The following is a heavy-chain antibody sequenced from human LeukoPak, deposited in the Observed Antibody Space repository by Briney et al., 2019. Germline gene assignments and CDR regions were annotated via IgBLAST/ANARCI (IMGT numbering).Heavy chain of an antibody. CDR3: AKEKRSIAARAQKPYYYYYYGMDV. J-gene: IGHJ6*02. Sequence: PGGSLRLSCAASGFTFSSYAMHWVRQAPGKGLEWVAVISYDGSNKYYADSVKGRFTISRDNSKNTLYLQMNSLRAEDTAVYYCAKEKRSIAARAQKPYYYYYYGMDVWGQGTTVTVSS. V-gene: IGHV3-30-3*01. D-gene: IGHD6-6*01. CDR2: ISYDGSNK. CDR1: GFTFSSYA.